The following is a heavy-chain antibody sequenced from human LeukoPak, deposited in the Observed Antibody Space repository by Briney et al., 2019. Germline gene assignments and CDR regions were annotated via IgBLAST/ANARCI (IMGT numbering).Heavy chain of an antibody. Sequence: SVKVSCKASGGTFSSYTISWVRQAPGQGLEWMGRIIPILGIANYAQKFQGRVTITADKSTSTAYMELSSLRSEDTAVYYCAREPTYDFWSGYYYYFDPWGQGTLVTVSS. D-gene: IGHD3-3*01. CDR2: IIPILGIA. CDR3: AREPTYDFWSGYYYYFDP. J-gene: IGHJ5*02. V-gene: IGHV1-69*04. CDR1: GGTFSSYT.